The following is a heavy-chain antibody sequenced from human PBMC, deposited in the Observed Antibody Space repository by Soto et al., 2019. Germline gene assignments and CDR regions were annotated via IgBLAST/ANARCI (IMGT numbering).Heavy chain of an antibody. CDR3: ARARDGYNLALGY. CDR1: GYTFTNYA. Sequence: QVQLVQSGAEVKKPGASVKVSCEASGYTFTNYAITWVRQAPGHGLEWLGWISAYNGYTIHAQKFQGRVTMSTETSTTTAYMEVWSLRSDDTAVYYCARARDGYNLALGYWGQGTLVTVSS. V-gene: IGHV1-18*01. J-gene: IGHJ4*02. CDR2: ISAYNGYT. D-gene: IGHD5-12*01.